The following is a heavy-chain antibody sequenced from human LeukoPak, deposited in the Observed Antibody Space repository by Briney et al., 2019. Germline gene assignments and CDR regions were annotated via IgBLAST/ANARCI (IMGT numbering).Heavy chain of an antibody. CDR1: GVRFEDYY. V-gene: IGHV3-11*01. Sequence: GGSLRLSCTASGVRFEDYYLIWIRQAPGKGLKGISYVSSTGGDKFYADPVKGRFTISRDNARNSLYMEMNGLIAEDTAFYYCARGENGSFDHWGQGTLVIVSS. J-gene: IGHJ4*02. D-gene: IGHD3-10*01. CDR3: ARGENGSFDH. CDR2: VSSTGGDK.